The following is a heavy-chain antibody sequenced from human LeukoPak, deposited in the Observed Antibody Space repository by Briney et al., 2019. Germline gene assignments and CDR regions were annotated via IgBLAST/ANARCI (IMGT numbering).Heavy chain of an antibody. V-gene: IGHV3-15*01. J-gene: IGHJ4*02. CDR2: IKSKTDGGTT. D-gene: IGHD1-14*01. CDR1: GFTFTNAW. CDR3: TTHLPYNY. Sequence: GGSLRLSCAASGFTFTNAWMSWVRQAREKGLEWVGCIKSKTDGGTTDYAAPVKGGFTISRDDSKNTLFLQMNSLKTEDTAVYYCTTHLPYNYWGQGTLVTVSS.